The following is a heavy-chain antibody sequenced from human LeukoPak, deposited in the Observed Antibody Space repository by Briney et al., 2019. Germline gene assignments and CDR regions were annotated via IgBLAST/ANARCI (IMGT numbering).Heavy chain of an antibody. CDR2: MNPNSGNT. CDR3: AREYTWELLPAASYYYYMDV. Sequence: ASVKVSCKASGYTFTSYDINWVRQATGQGLEWMGWMNPNSGNTGYAQKFQGRVTMTRNTSISTAYMELSSLRSEDTAVYYCAREYTWELLPAASYYYYMDVWGKGTTVTVSS. J-gene: IGHJ6*03. CDR1: GYTFTSYD. D-gene: IGHD1-26*01. V-gene: IGHV1-8*01.